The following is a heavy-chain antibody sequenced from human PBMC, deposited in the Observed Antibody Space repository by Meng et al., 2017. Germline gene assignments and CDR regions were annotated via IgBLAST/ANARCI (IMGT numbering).Heavy chain of an antibody. D-gene: IGHD6-19*01. CDR3: VRESSGCNDY. V-gene: IGHV3-7*03. J-gene: IGHJ4*02. CDR2: IKPDGSEG. Sequence: GESLKISCVASGFTFSNHWMAWVRQAPGKGLEWVANIKPDGSEGYYLDSVKGRFTISKDNAKNSLYLQMNSLRAEDTALYYCVRESSGCNDYWGQGTLVTVSS. CDR1: GFTFSNHW.